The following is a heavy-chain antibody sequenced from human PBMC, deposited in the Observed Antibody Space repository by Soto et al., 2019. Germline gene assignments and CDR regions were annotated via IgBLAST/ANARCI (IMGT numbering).Heavy chain of an antibody. Sequence: GGSLRVSCVASGFTFSNDDLSWVRQASGKGLEWVSAITAGGFNTYYADSVKGRFTISRDNSKNTLYLQMNSLRAEDTAVYYCAKNIGGFSGYANFDYWGQGTLVTVSS. J-gene: IGHJ4*02. V-gene: IGHV3-23*01. CDR3: AKNIGGFSGYANFDY. CDR1: GFTFSNDD. D-gene: IGHD5-12*01. CDR2: ITAGGFNT.